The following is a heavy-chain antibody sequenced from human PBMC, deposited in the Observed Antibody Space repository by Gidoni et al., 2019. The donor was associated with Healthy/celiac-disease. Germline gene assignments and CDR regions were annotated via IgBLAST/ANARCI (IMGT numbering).Heavy chain of an antibody. J-gene: IGHJ4*02. CDR1: GGSFSGYY. Sequence: QVQLQQWGAGLLKPSETLSLTCAVHGGSFSGYYWSWIRQPPGKGLEWIGEINHSGSTNYNPSLKSRVTISVDTSKNQFSLKLSSVTAADTAVYYCARGMVDTAMAPFDYWGQGTLVTVSS. CDR3: ARGMVDTAMAPFDY. D-gene: IGHD5-18*01. CDR2: INHSGST. V-gene: IGHV4-34*01.